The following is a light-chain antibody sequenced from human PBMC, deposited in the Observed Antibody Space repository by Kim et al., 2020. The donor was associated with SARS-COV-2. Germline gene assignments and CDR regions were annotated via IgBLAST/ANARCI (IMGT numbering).Light chain of an antibody. CDR2: AAS. J-gene: IGKJ2*01. Sequence: SPGDRAPLSCRASQGINNNFIAWYRQRPGQSPSLLIYAASTRAAGIPDRFSGSGYRTDFSLTISRLEPEDFAVYYCQQYGSSPQTFGQGTKVDIK. CDR3: QQYGSSPQT. CDR1: QGINNNF. V-gene: IGKV3-20*01.